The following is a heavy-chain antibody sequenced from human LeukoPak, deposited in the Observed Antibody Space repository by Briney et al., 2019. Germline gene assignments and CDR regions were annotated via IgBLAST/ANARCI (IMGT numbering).Heavy chain of an antibody. CDR2: INHSGST. CDR3: ASFVVVPAAKGYYYYYMDV. CDR1: GGSFSGYY. Sequence: SETLSLTCAVYGGSFSGYYWSWIRQPPGKGLEWIGEINHSGSTNYNPSLKSRVTISVDTSKNQFSLKLRSVTAADTAVYYCASFVVVPAAKGYYYYYMDVWGKGTTVTVSS. D-gene: IGHD2-2*01. J-gene: IGHJ6*03. V-gene: IGHV4-34*01.